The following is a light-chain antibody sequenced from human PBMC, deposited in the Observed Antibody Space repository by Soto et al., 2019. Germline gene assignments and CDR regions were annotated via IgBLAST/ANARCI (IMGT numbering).Light chain of an antibody. J-gene: IGKJ1*01. CDR2: KAS. CDR1: QSISSW. V-gene: IGKV1-5*03. Sequence: DIQMTQSPSTLSASVGDRVTITCRASQSISSWLAWYQQKPGKAPKLLIYKASSLESGVPSRFSGGGSGTEFTRTIRSLHPDDFSTYYCQQYNRVPTFGQGTKVEIK. CDR3: QQYNRVPT.